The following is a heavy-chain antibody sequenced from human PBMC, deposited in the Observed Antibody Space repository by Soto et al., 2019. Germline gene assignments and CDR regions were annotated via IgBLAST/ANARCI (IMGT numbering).Heavy chain of an antibody. CDR1: GLTISSYA. CDR2: ISGSI. CDR3: AKGGYYIDSSVYFLEF. D-gene: IGHD3-22*01. V-gene: IGHV3-9*01. Sequence: GGSLRLSCAASGLTISSYAMSWVSKAQGKGLEWVSTISGSIGYADSVKGRFTISRDNAKNSLYLQRNSLRAEDTALWYWAKGGYYIDSSVYFLEFWVQGTLVPVSS. J-gene: IGHJ4*02.